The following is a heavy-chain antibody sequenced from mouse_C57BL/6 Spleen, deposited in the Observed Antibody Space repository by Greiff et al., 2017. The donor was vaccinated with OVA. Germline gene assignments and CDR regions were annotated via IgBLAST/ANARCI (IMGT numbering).Heavy chain of an antibody. D-gene: IGHD2-1*01. Sequence: VQLQQSGAELARPGASVKMSCKASGYTFTSYTMHWVKQRPGQGLEWIGYINPSSGYTKYNQKFKDKATLTADKSSSTAYMQLSSLTSEDSAVYYCARVSLYGKSAMDYWGQGTSVTVSS. CDR3: ARVSLYGKSAMDY. CDR1: GYTFTSYT. CDR2: INPSSGYT. J-gene: IGHJ4*01. V-gene: IGHV1-4*01.